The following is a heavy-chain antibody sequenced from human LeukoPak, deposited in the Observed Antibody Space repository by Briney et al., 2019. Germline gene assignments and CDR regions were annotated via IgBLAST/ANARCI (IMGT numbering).Heavy chain of an antibody. CDR3: ARERGVQAFDI. CDR1: GDSVSTYY. D-gene: IGHD3-10*01. CDR2: IYSSGNT. V-gene: IGHV4-59*02. J-gene: IGHJ3*02. Sequence: SETLSLTCTVSGDSVSTYYWSWIRQPPRKGLEWIGYIYSSGNTNYNPSLKSRVTISVDTSKNQFSLKLNSVTAADTAVYYCARERGVQAFDIWGQGTVVTVSS.